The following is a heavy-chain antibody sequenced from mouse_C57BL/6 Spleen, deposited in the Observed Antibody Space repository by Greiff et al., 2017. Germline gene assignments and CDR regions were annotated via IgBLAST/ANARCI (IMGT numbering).Heavy chain of an antibody. CDR3: ARLRREEGFAY. Sequence: VQLQQSGAELVRPGSSVKLSCKASGYTFTSYWMHWVKQRPIQGLEWIGNIDPSDSETHYNQKFKDKATLTVDKSSSTAYMQLSSLTSEDSAVYYCARLRREEGFAYWGQGTLVTVSA. D-gene: IGHD2-12*01. CDR1: GYTFTSYW. J-gene: IGHJ3*01. CDR2: IDPSDSET. V-gene: IGHV1-52*01.